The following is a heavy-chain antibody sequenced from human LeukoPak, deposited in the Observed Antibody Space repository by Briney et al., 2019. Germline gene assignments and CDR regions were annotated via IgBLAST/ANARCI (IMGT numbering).Heavy chain of an antibody. CDR2: IQPDGSEE. CDR1: GFTFSSYV. V-gene: IGHV3-7*03. Sequence: GGSLRLSCAASGFTFSSYVMHWVRQAPGQDLEWVGNIQPDGSEEYPVDSVKGRFTISRDNAKNSLYLQMNSLRAEDTALYYCAKDSYYDILTGYPDYWGQGTLVTVSS. D-gene: IGHD3-9*01. J-gene: IGHJ4*02. CDR3: AKDSYYDILTGYPDY.